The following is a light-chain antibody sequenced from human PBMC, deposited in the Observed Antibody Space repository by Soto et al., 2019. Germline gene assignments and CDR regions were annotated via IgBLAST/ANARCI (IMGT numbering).Light chain of an antibody. V-gene: IGKV3-15*01. CDR1: QSVNTN. CDR2: GAS. Sequence: IVMTQSPVTLSVSPGERVTLSCRASQSVNTNVAWYQQRPGQAPSLLIYGASTRATGIPARFSGRGSGTEFTFTISSLQSEDFAIYYCQQYNEWAPFTFGPGTKVDIK. J-gene: IGKJ3*01. CDR3: QQYNEWAPFT.